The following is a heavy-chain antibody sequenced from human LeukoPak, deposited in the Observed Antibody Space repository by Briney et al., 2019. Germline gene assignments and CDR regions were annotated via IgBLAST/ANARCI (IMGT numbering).Heavy chain of an antibody. J-gene: IGHJ3*02. CDR1: GFTFSSYW. Sequence: QPGGSLRLSCAVSGFTFSSYWMSWVRQAPGKGLEWVANIKQDGSEKYYVDSVKGRFTISRDNAKNSLYLRMNSLRAEDTAVYYCARDQGGYYDFWSGYPHDAFDIWGQGTMVTVSS. CDR2: IKQDGSEK. V-gene: IGHV3-7*01. D-gene: IGHD3-3*01. CDR3: ARDQGGYYDFWSGYPHDAFDI.